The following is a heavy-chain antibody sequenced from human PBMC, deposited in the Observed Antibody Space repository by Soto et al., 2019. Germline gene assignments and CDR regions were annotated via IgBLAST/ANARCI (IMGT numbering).Heavy chain of an antibody. CDR1: GGSISSGDYY. Sequence: QVQLQESGPGLVKPSQTLSLTCTVSGGSISSGDYYWSWIRQFPGKGLEWIGYTYDSGSTYYNPSLKSRITISVDTSKNQFSLKLSSVTAADTTVYYCARDQGVRGVIVYWGQGTLVTVSS. D-gene: IGHD3-10*01. V-gene: IGHV4-31*03. J-gene: IGHJ4*02. CDR2: TYDSGST. CDR3: ARDQGVRGVIVY.